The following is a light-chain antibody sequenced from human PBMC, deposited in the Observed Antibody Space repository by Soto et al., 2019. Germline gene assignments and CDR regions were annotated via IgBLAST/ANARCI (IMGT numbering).Light chain of an antibody. Sequence: DIQMTQSPSSLSASVGDRVTITCRASQSISSYLNWYQQKPGKAPKLLISAASSLQSGVPSRFSGSRSGTDFPLTISSLQPEDFATYYCQQSYSTPYTFGHVTKLEIK. CDR2: AAS. CDR1: QSISSY. CDR3: QQSYSTPYT. V-gene: IGKV1-39*01. J-gene: IGKJ2*01.